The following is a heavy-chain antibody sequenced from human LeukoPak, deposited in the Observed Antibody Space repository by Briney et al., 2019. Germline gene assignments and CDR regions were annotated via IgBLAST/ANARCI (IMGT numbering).Heavy chain of an antibody. CDR3: AREGSSSSGIDY. J-gene: IGHJ4*02. V-gene: IGHV1-8*01. D-gene: IGHD6-6*01. Sequence: ASVKVSCKASGYTFTSYDINWVRQATGQGLEWMGWVNPNSGNTGYAQKFQGRVTMTRNTSISTACMELSSLRSEDTAVYYCAREGSSSSGIDYWGQGTLVTVSS. CDR1: GYTFTSYD. CDR2: VNPNSGNT.